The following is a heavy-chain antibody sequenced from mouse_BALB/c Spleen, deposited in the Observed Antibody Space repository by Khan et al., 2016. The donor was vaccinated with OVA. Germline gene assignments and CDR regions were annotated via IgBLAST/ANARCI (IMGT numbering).Heavy chain of an antibody. J-gene: IGHJ2*01. V-gene: IGHV3-2*02. CDR3: AREDCHECYFDY. CDR1: GYSITSGYS. CDR2: ISYCGVT. Sequence: EVELVESGPGLVKPSQSLSLTCTVTGYSITSGYSWNWIRQFPGNNLVWMGYISYCGVTSSTPSLKTRIPITRNTSKNQFFLLLNSFTTEDTATYCCAREDCHECYFDYWGQGTTLTVSS. D-gene: IGHD6-1*01.